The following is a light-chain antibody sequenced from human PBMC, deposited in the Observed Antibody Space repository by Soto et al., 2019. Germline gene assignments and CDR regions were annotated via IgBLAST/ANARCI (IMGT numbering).Light chain of an antibody. J-gene: IGKJ3*01. CDR1: QSISRL. CDR2: AAS. Sequence: DIQMTQSPSSLSASVGDRVTITCRASQSISRLLNWYQQKPGKAPKLLIYAASSLQSGVPSRFSGSGSGTDFTLTISSLQPEDSATYYCQRTYGAPLFGPGTKVDIK. CDR3: QRTYGAPL. V-gene: IGKV1-39*01.